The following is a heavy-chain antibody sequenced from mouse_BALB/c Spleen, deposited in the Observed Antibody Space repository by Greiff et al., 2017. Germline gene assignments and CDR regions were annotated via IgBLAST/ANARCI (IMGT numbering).Heavy chain of an antibody. V-gene: IGHV5-17*02. CDR1: GFTFSSFG. CDR2: ISSGSSTL. J-gene: IGHJ4*01. D-gene: IGHD1-2*01. Sequence: DVMLVESGGGLVQPGGSRKLSCAASGFTFSSFGMHWVRQAPEKGLEWVAYISSGSSTLYYADTVKGRFTISRDNPKNTLFLQMTSLRSEDTAMYYCARYLTTATSYAMDYWGQGTSVTVSS. CDR3: ARYLTTATSYAMDY.